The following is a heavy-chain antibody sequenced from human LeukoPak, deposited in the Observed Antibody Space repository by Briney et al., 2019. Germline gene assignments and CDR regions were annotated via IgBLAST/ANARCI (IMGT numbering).Heavy chain of an antibody. D-gene: IGHD6-13*01. Sequence: GGSLRLSCAASGFTFSSYSMNWVRQAPGKGLEWISSISSGSSYIYYADSVKGRFTISRDNAKNSLYLQMNSLRAEDTAVYYCAKDPSIAAAGFWGQGTLVTVSS. V-gene: IGHV3-21*04. J-gene: IGHJ4*02. CDR2: ISSGSSYI. CDR3: AKDPSIAAAGF. CDR1: GFTFSSYS.